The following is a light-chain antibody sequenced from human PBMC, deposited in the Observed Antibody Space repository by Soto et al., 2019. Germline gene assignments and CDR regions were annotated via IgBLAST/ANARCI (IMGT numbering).Light chain of an antibody. CDR3: QSYDSIRSGYVG. Sequence: QSVLTQPPSVSGAPGQRVTLSFTGSSSNIGAGYDVHWYQQLPGTAPKLLIYGNSNRPSGVPDRFSGSKSGTSASLAITGFQAEDEADYYCQSYDSIRSGYVGLGGGTQLTVL. CDR2: GNS. CDR1: SSNIGAGYD. J-gene: IGLJ2*01. V-gene: IGLV1-40*01.